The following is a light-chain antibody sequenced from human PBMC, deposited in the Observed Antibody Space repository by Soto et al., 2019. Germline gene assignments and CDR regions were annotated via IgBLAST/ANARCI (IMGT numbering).Light chain of an antibody. CDR3: MQGRHWPPIT. CDR1: QSLVYSDGNTY. Sequence: DVVMTQSPLSLPVTLGQPASISCKSSQSLVYSDGNTYLNWFQQRPGQSPRRLIYKVSNRDSGVPDRFSGSGSGTDFTLKISRVEAEYVGVYYCMQGRHWPPITFGQGTRLEIK. J-gene: IGKJ5*01. CDR2: KVS. V-gene: IGKV2-30*01.